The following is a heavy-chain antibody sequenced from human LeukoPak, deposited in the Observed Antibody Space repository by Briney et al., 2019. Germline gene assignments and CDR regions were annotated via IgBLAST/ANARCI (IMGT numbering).Heavy chain of an antibody. J-gene: IGHJ5*02. CDR2: INPSGGST. D-gene: IGHD4-23*01. V-gene: IGHV1-46*01. CDR1: GYTFTSYY. CDR3: ARDNSVEDTAWWFDP. Sequence: ASVKVSCKASGYTFTSYYMHWVRQAPGQGLEGMGIINPSGGSTSYAQKFQGRVTMTRDMSTSTDYMELSSLRSEDTAVYYCARDNSVEDTAWWFDPWGQGTLVTVSS.